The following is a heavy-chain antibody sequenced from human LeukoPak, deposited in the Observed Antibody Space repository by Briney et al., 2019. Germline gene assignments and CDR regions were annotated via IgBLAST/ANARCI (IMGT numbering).Heavy chain of an antibody. CDR2: IYYTGGT. Sequence: SETLSLTYTVSGGSIGSNYWTWIRQPPGKGLESIGYIYYTGGTNYNPSLKSRATISVDTSKNRFSLKLSSVTAADTAVYFCAKYGNSGWVIDNWGQGTLVTVSS. CDR1: GGSIGSNY. D-gene: IGHD6-19*01. CDR3: AKYGNSGWVIDN. J-gene: IGHJ4*02. V-gene: IGHV4-59*08.